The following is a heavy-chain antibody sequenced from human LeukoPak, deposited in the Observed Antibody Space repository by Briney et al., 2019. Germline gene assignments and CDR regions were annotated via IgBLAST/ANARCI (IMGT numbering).Heavy chain of an antibody. Sequence: PGGSLRLSCVASRFTFSSHAMAWVRQAPGKGLEWVSAIGGHGGSTYYADSVKGRFTISRDNSKNTLYLQMNSLRAEDTALYYCARDPGVVAFHYFDFWGQGTLVTVSS. D-gene: IGHD3-3*01. CDR1: RFTFSSHA. V-gene: IGHV3-23*01. J-gene: IGHJ4*02. CDR3: ARDPGVVAFHYFDF. CDR2: IGGHGGST.